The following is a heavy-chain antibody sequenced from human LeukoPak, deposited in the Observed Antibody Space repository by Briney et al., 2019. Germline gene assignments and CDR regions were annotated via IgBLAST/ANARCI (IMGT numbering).Heavy chain of an antibody. D-gene: IGHD3-22*01. V-gene: IGHV3-48*03. CDR3: ARANYYDISGYDY. CDR2: ITSSCSTM. Sequence: GGSLRLSCAASGFTFRSYEMNWVHQAPGQGLEWVSYITSSCSTMFYADSVKGRFTISRDNAKNSLYLQMNSLRAEDTAAYYCARANYYDISGYDYWGQGTLVTVSS. CDR1: GFTFRSYE. J-gene: IGHJ4*02.